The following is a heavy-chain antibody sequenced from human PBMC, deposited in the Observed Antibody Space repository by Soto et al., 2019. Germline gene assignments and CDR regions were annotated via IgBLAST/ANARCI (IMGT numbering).Heavy chain of an antibody. Sequence: PGGSLRLSCAPSGFTFSSYWLSWVSQASGKGFEWLANKKQDGSEKYYVDSVKGRFTISRDNAKNSLYLQMNSLRAEDTAVYYCARGPEEWLLFYYYYYMDVRGKGTTVTVSS. V-gene: IGHV3-7*01. D-gene: IGHD3-3*01. CDR3: ARGPEEWLLFYYYYYMDV. CDR1: GFTFSSYW. CDR2: KKQDGSEK. J-gene: IGHJ6*03.